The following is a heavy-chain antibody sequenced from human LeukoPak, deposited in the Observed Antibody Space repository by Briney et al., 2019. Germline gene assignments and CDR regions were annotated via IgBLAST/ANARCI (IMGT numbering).Heavy chain of an antibody. CDR1: GYTFTSYG. V-gene: IGHV1-18*01. CDR2: ISAYNGNT. J-gene: IGHJ4*02. CDR3: ARGSSIAAAVAFDY. D-gene: IGHD6-13*01. Sequence: ASVKVSCKASGYTFTSYGISWVRQAPGQGLEWMGWISAYNGNTNYAQKLQGRVTMTTDTSTSTAYMELSSLRSEDTAVYYCARGSSIAAAVAFDYWGQGTLVTVSS.